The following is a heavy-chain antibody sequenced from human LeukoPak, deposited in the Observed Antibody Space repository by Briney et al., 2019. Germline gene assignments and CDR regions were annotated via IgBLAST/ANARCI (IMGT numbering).Heavy chain of an antibody. CDR2: MNPNSGNT. D-gene: IGHD2-21*01. Sequence: ASVKVPCKASGYTFTSYDINWVRQATGQGLEWMGYMNPNSGNTVYAQKFQGRVTITTDTSVSTAYMELSSLRSEDTAVYYCAREGLDIWGQGTMVTVSS. J-gene: IGHJ3*02. CDR1: GYTFTSYD. V-gene: IGHV1-8*03. CDR3: AREGLDI.